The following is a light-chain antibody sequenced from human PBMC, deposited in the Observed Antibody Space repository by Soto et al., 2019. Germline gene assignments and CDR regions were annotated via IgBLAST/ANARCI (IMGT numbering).Light chain of an antibody. CDR1: SSNIGGNS. CDR2: DDN. CDR3: GSWDSSLSAYV. Sequence: QFALTQPPSVSAAPGQKVTISCSGSSSNIGGNSVSWYQQLPGTAPKLLIYDDNKRPSGIPDRFSGSKSGTSATLGITGFQTGDEADYYCGSWDSSLSAYVFGTGTKVTVL. J-gene: IGLJ1*01. V-gene: IGLV1-51*01.